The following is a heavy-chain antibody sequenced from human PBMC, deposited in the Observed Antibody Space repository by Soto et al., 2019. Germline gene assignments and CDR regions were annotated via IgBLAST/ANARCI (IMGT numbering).Heavy chain of an antibody. D-gene: IGHD5-12*01. J-gene: IGHJ4*02. CDR1: GGSISSYY. Sequence: PSETLSLTCTVSGGSISSYYWSWIRQPPGKGLEWIGYIYYSGSTNYNPSLKSRVTISVDTSKNQFSLKLSSVTAADTAVYYCASSPGGYDPGPFDYWGQGSLVTVPS. CDR3: ASSPGGYDPGPFDY. CDR2: IYYSGST. V-gene: IGHV4-59*01.